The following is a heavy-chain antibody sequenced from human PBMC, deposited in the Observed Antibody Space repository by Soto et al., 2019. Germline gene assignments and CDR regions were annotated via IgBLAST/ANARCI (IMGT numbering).Heavy chain of an antibody. Sequence: AASGFTFRSYGMHWVRQAPGKGLEWVAVIWYDGKNKYYADSVKGRFTISRDKSKNTLYLQMNSLRAEDTAVYYCARSNSGSSALLYYWGQGSLVTVSS. V-gene: IGHV3-33*01. D-gene: IGHD1-26*01. J-gene: IGHJ4*02. CDR1: GFTFRSYG. CDR3: ARSNSGSSALLYY. CDR2: IWYDGKNK.